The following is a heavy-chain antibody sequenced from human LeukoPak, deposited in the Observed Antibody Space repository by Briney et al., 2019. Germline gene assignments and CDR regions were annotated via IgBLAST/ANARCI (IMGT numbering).Heavy chain of an antibody. CDR2: IWYDGSNK. CDR3: ARAAYDSSGGSCPTRFPDY. D-gene: IGHD2-15*01. Sequence: PGGSLRLSCAASGFTFGRYAMHWVRQAPGKGLEWVALIWYDGSNKYYADSVKGRFTISRDNSKNTLYLQMNSLRAEDTAVYYCARAAYDSSGGSCPTRFPDYWGQGTLVTVSS. J-gene: IGHJ4*02. V-gene: IGHV3-33*01. CDR1: GFTFGRYA.